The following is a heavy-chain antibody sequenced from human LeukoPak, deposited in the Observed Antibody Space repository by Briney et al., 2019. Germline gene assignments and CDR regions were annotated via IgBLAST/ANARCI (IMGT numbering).Heavy chain of an antibody. V-gene: IGHV3-74*01. J-gene: IGHJ3*02. D-gene: IGHD3-10*01. Sequence: GGSLRLSCAASGFTFSSYWMHWVRQDPGKGLVWVSHINNDGSITNYADSVKGRFTISRDNAKNTLYLQMNSLRAEDTAVYYCAREMASITMVRGVIKDAFDIWGQGTMVTVSS. CDR2: INNDGSIT. CDR1: GFTFSSYW. CDR3: AREMASITMVRGVIKDAFDI.